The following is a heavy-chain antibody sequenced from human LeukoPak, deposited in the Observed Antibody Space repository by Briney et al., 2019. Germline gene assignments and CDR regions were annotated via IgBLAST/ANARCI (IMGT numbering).Heavy chain of an antibody. J-gene: IGHJ4*02. Sequence: GGFLRLSCAASGFTFSSYAMSWVRQAPGKGLERVSAISGSYTSYYADSVKGRFTISRDNSKNTLYLQMNSLRAEDTAVYYCAGAYYDYLWGSYRSNPLFDYWGQGTLVTVSS. V-gene: IGHV3-23*01. D-gene: IGHD3-16*02. CDR2: ISGSYTS. CDR1: GFTFSSYA. CDR3: AGAYYDYLWGSYRSNPLFDY.